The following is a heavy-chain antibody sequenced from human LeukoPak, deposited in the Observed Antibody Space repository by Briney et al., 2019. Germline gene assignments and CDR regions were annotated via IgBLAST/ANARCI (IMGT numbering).Heavy chain of an antibody. Sequence: PGRSLRLSCAASGFTFSSYGMHWVRQAPGKGLEWVAVIWYDGSNKYYADSVKGRFTISRDNSKNTLYLQINSLRAEDTAVYYCAKSPYYYGSGLYYFDYWGQGTLVTVSS. CDR1: GFTFSSYG. CDR2: IWYDGSNK. J-gene: IGHJ4*02. V-gene: IGHV3-33*06. D-gene: IGHD3-10*01. CDR3: AKSPYYYGSGLYYFDY.